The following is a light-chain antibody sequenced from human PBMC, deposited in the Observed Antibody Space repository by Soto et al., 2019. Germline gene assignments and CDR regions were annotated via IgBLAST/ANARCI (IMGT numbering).Light chain of an antibody. CDR3: RQYNNWPPWT. CDR2: GAS. Sequence: ETLMTQSPATLSVSPGERATLSCMASQSVSSKLAWYHQKPGQAPRILIYGASTRATGIPARLSGSGSGTEFTLTISSLQSEDFAVYYCRQYNNWPPWTFGQGTKVDI. V-gene: IGKV3-15*01. J-gene: IGKJ1*01. CDR1: QSVSSK.